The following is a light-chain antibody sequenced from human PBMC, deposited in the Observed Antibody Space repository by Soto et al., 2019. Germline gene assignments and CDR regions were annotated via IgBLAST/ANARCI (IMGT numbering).Light chain of an antibody. CDR3: ISYAGSSIWV. J-gene: IGLJ3*02. CDR2: DVT. CDR1: SSDVGAYNY. V-gene: IGLV2-8*01. Sequence: QSALTQPPSASGSPGQSVTISCTGTSSDVGAYNYVSWYQQHPGKAPKLMIYDVTKRPSGVPDRFSGYKSGNTASLTVSGLPAEDEADYYCISYAGSSIWVFGGGTKLTVL.